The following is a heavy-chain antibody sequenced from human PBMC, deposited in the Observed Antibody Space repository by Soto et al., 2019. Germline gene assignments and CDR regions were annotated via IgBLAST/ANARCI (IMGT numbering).Heavy chain of an antibody. V-gene: IGHV1-18*04. J-gene: IGHJ4*02. D-gene: IGHD2-2*01. CDR3: ARDERGTCTGSNCYYFDY. Sequence: VQLVQSGTEVKEPGASVQVSCKASGYIFTHYGISWVRQAPGQGLEWMAWTCGNNDDTNYAPKLQDRVTLTTDTAKGTAYMELRSLSSDDTAVYYCARDERGTCTGSNCYYFDYWGQGTLVTVSS. CDR2: TCGNNDDT. CDR1: GYIFTHYG.